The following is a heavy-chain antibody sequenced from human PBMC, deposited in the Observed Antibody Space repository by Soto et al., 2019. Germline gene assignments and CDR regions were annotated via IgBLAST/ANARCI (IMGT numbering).Heavy chain of an antibody. D-gene: IGHD2-15*01. J-gene: IGHJ1*01. V-gene: IGHV1-46*01. CDR3: VGGYGTDPPCSGDFQF. CDR2: IHPSGDT. Sequence: ASVKVSFKASGYKFTTYFIHWVRQAPGQGLEWMGMIHPSGDTGYAQKFRGGVTITRRPSTTTHHTELRDLTSEDTAMNFSVGGYGTDPPCSGDFQFWGQGTLVTVSS. CDR1: GYKFTTYF.